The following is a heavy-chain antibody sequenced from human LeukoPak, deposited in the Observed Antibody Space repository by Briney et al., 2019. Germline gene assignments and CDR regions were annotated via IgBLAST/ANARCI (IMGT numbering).Heavy chain of an antibody. CDR2: IGSSGRTI. Sequence: GGSLRLSCTTSGFTFSSFEMNWVRQAPGKGLEWVSYIGSSGRTIYYADSVKGRFTISRDNAKNSLYLQMNSLRAEDTAVYFCARGQTLTFWGQGTLVTVSS. D-gene: IGHD3-16*01. V-gene: IGHV3-48*03. J-gene: IGHJ4*02. CDR1: GFTFSSFE. CDR3: ARGQTLTF.